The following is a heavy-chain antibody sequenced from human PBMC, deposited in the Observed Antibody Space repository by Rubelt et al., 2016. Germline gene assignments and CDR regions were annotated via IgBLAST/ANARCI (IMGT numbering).Heavy chain of an antibody. CDR2: IIPILGIA. J-gene: IGHJ5*02. CDR1: GGTFSSYA. D-gene: IGHD6-13*01. CDR3: ASNHYSSSWYLNP. V-gene: IGHV1-69*04. Sequence: QVQLVQSGAEVKKPGSSVKVSCKASGGTFSSYAISWVRQAPGQGLEWMGRIIPILGIANSAQKFQGRCTSTADKSTSTAYMELSSLRSEDTAVYYCASNHYSSSWYLNPWGQGTLVTVSS.